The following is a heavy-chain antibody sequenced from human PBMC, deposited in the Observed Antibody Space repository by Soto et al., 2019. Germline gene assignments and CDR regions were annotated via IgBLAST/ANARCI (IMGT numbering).Heavy chain of an antibody. CDR1: GGSISSSNW. CDR3: ARGNQEYSSSWFDY. D-gene: IGHD6-13*01. CDR2: IYHSGST. Sequence: SETLSLTCAVSGGSISSSNWWSWVRQPPGKGLEWIGEIYHSGSTNYNPSLKSRVTISVDKSKNQFSLKLSSVAAADTAVYYCARGNQEYSSSWFDYWGQGTLVTVSS. V-gene: IGHV4-4*02. J-gene: IGHJ4*02.